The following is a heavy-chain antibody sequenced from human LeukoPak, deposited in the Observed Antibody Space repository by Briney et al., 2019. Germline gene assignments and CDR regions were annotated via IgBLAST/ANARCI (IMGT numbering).Heavy chain of an antibody. Sequence: SETLSLTCTVSGGSISSGDYYWSWIRQPPGKGLEWIGYIYYSGSTYYNPSLKSRVTISVDTSKNQFSLKLSSVTAADTAVYYCARQWAGYDRFDYWGQGTLVTVSS. D-gene: IGHD5-12*01. CDR3: ARQWAGYDRFDY. CDR1: GGSISSGDYY. CDR2: IYYSGST. V-gene: IGHV4-30-4*08. J-gene: IGHJ4*02.